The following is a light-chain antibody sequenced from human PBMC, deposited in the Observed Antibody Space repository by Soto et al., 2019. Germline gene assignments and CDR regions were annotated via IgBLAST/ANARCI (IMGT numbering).Light chain of an antibody. CDR2: DAS. CDR3: QQYNNWFIFT. Sequence: EIVMTQSPATLSVSPGERATLSCRASQSVSNKLAWYQQKPGQAPRLLIYDASTRATGIPARFSGSGSGTEFTLTTSSLQSEDCAVYYCQQYNNWFIFTFGPGTKVEIK. CDR1: QSVSNK. J-gene: IGKJ3*01. V-gene: IGKV3-15*01.